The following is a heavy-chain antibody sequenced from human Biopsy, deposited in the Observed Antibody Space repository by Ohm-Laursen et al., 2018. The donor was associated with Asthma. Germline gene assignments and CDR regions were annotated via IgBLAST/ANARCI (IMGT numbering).Heavy chain of an antibody. J-gene: IGHJ4*02. Sequence: SLRLSCSASGFTFSSYGMHWVRQAPGKGLEWVAVISYDGSNKYYADSVKGRFTISRDNSKNTLYLQMNSLRGDDTAVYYCAGDMNRDGWYFDYWGQGTLVTVSS. CDR3: AGDMNRDGWYFDY. V-gene: IGHV3-30*03. CDR1: GFTFSSYG. CDR2: ISYDGSNK. D-gene: IGHD5-24*01.